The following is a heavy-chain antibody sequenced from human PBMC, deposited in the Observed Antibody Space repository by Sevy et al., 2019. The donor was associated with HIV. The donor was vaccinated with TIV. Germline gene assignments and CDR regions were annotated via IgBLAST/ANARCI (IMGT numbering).Heavy chain of an antibody. CDR3: AGTGSGWYEHYFDP. V-gene: IGHV1-8*01. D-gene: IGHD6-19*01. CDR1: GYTFTSYD. CDR2: MNPNSGNT. J-gene: IGHJ4*02. Sequence: ASVKVSCKASGYTFTSYDINWVRQATGQGLEWMGWMNPNSGNTGYAKKFQGRVTMTRNNSISTAYMQLSSLRSEGTAVYFCAGTGSGWYEHYFDPWGQGTLVTVSS.